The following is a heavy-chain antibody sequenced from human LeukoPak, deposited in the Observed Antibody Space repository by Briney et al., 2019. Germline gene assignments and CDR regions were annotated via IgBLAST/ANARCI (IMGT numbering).Heavy chain of an antibody. CDR1: GYTFTSYY. J-gene: IGHJ5*02. Sequence: ASVKVSCKASGYTFTSYYMHWVRQAPGQGLEWMGIINPSGGDTSYAQKFQGRGTMTRDTSTSTVYMELSSLRSEDTAVYYCARAYTAMVYWFDPWGQGTLVTVSS. V-gene: IGHV1-46*01. D-gene: IGHD5-18*01. CDR3: ARAYTAMVYWFDP. CDR2: INPSGGDT.